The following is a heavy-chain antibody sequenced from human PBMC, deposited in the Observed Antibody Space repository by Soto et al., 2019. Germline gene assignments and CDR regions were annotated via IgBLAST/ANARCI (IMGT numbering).Heavy chain of an antibody. CDR3: ASLAGYSYGPRGYYYYYGMDV. Sequence: SETLSLTCAVYGGSFSGYYWSWIRQPPGKGLEWIGEINHSGSTNYNPSLKSRVTISVDTSKNQFSLKLSSVTAADTAVYYCASLAGYSYGPRGYYYYYGMDVWGQGTTVTVSS. CDR2: INHSGST. V-gene: IGHV4-34*01. J-gene: IGHJ6*02. CDR1: GGSFSGYY. D-gene: IGHD5-18*01.